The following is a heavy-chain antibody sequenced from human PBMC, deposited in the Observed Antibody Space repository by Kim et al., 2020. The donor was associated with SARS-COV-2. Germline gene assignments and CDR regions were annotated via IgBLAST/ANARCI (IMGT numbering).Heavy chain of an antibody. CDR2: IFHSGKT. D-gene: IGHD1-1*01. Sequence: SETLSLTCGVSGGSINSNNYWSWVRQPPGRGLEWIGEIFHSGKTNYNPSLESRVTISVDSSRNQFSLRLTSVTPADTAAYYCARVPFTITPPPYGYYFGKDVGGRGTTVPVSS. CDR3: ARVPFTITPPPYGYYFGKDV. V-gene: IGHV4-4*02. CDR1: GGSINSNNY. J-gene: IGHJ6*02.